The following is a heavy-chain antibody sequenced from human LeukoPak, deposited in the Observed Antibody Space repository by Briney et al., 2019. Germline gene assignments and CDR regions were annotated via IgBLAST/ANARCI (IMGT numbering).Heavy chain of an antibody. V-gene: IGHV3-74*01. CDR1: GFTFSSYW. Sequence: GGSLRLSCAASGFTFSSYWMHWVRQAPGKGLVWVSRINSDGSSTRYADSVKGRFTISRDNSKNTLYLQMNSLRAEDTAVYYCAKGSGYEHNYYYYYMDVWGKGTTVTISS. CDR3: AKGSGYEHNYYYYYMDV. D-gene: IGHD5-12*01. J-gene: IGHJ6*03. CDR2: INSDGSST.